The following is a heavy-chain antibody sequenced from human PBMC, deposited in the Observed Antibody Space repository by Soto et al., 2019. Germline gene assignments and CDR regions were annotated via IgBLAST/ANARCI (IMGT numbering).Heavy chain of an antibody. CDR3: AKAYYSSGYYYQGAEDY. V-gene: IGHV3-30*18. D-gene: IGHD3-22*01. CDR2: ISYDGSNK. J-gene: IGHJ4*02. Sequence: QVQLVESGGGVVQPGRSLRLSCAASGFTFSSYGMHWVRQAPGKGLEWVAVISYDGSNKYYADSVKGRFTISRDNSKNTLYLQMNSLRAEDTAVYYCAKAYYSSGYYYQGAEDYWGQGTLVTVSS. CDR1: GFTFSSYG.